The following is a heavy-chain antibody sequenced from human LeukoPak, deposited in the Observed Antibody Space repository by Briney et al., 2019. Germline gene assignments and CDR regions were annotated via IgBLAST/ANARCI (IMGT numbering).Heavy chain of an antibody. D-gene: IGHD3-3*01. V-gene: IGHV3-21*01. CDR1: GFTFSSYS. CDR3: ARDGINDFWSGYYTVGMDV. Sequence: GGSLRLSCAASGFTFSSYSMNWVRQAPGEGLEWVSSISSSSSYIYYSDSVKGRFTISRDNAKNSLYLQMNSLRAEDTAVYYCARDGINDFWSGYYTVGMDVWGQGTTVTVSS. CDR2: ISSSSSYI. J-gene: IGHJ6*02.